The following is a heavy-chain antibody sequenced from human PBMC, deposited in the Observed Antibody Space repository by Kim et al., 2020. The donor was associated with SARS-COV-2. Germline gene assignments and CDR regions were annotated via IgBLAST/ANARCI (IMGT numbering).Heavy chain of an antibody. D-gene: IGHD5-18*01. CDR3: ARDLTRGYSYGPYAFDI. V-gene: IGHV3-11*06. J-gene: IGHJ3*02. Sequence: VKGRFTISRDNAKNSLYLQMNSLRAEDTAVYYCARDLTRGYSYGPYAFDIWGQGTMVTVSS.